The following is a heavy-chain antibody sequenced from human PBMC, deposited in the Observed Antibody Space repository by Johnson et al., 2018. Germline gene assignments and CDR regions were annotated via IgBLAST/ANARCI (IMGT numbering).Heavy chain of an antibody. CDR1: GFTFRNFA. CDR3: EKKTDSPKAFDL. D-gene: IGHD2-21*02. J-gene: IGHJ3*01. V-gene: IGHV3-23*04. CDR2: PSASGGST. Sequence: VQLVESGGGLVQPGGSLRLSCAVSGFTFRNFAMGWVRQAPGRGLDWVSSPSASGGSTYYAQSVKGRFTISRDNPKNSLYLEMNSLTDDDTAVYSCEKKTDSPKAFDLWGQGTMGTVSS.